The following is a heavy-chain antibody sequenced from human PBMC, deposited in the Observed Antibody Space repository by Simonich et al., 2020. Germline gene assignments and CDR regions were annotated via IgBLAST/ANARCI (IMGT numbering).Heavy chain of an antibody. D-gene: IGHD6-13*01. CDR1: CGSISSSSYY. CDR2: IYYRAST. J-gene: IGHJ3*02. Sequence: QLQLQESGPGLVKPSETLSLTCTVSCGSISSSSYYWGWIRQPPGKGLEWIGSIYYRASTYDNPSLKIRVTISVDTSKKQFSLKLSSVTAADTAVYYCARHAGFAFDIWGQGTMVTVSS. CDR3: ARHAGFAFDI. V-gene: IGHV4-39*01.